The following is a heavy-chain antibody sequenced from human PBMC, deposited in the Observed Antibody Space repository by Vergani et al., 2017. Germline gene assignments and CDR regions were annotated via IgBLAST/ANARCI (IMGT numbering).Heavy chain of an antibody. D-gene: IGHD1-14*01. CDR1: GFTSSYYG. J-gene: IGHJ5*02. Sequence: QVHLVESGGGVVQPGRSLRLSCVVSGFTSSYYGMHWVRQAPGKGLEWVAVISYDGTQKYYADSVKGRFTISRDNSKSTLYLQMNSLRYEDTGVYYCARDLRLLYNRFDPWGQGTLVTVSS. V-gene: IGHV3-30*03. CDR3: ARDLRLLYNRFDP. CDR2: ISYDGTQK.